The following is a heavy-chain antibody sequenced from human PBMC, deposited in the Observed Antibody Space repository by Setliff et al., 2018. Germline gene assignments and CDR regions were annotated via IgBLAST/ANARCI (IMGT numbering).Heavy chain of an antibody. V-gene: IGHV3-49*04. Sequence: GSLRLSCSVSGFTFGDYAMTWVRQAPGKGLEWVGFIRSKAYGGTTEYAASVKGRFTISRDDSESIAYLQMNSLKTEDTAVYYCIRLSSSAYYYMDTWGKGTTVTVSS. CDR2: IRSKAYGGTT. D-gene: IGHD6-19*01. CDR3: IRLSSSAYYYMDT. CDR1: GFTFGDYA. J-gene: IGHJ6*03.